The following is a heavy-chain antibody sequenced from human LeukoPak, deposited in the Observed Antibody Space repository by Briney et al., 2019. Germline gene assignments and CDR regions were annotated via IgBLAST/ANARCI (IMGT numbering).Heavy chain of an antibody. CDR2: VSGGGGTT. J-gene: IGHJ4*02. CDR1: GFTFSSYA. Sequence: GGSLRLSCAASGFTFSSYAMSWVRQAPGKGLEWVSTVSGGGGTTYYADSVKGRFTISRDNSKNTLFLQMNSLRAEDTAIYYCAKGMGYCSSATCYGLDYWGQGTLVTVSS. CDR3: AKGMGYCSSATCYGLDY. V-gene: IGHV3-23*01. D-gene: IGHD2-2*01.